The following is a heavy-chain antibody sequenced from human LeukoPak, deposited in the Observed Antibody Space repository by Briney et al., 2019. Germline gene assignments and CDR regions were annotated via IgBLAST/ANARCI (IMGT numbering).Heavy chain of an antibody. J-gene: IGHJ4*02. CDR2: SSSNGGST. CDR3: VNQISGWVY. D-gene: IGHD6-19*01. Sequence: GGSLRLSCSASGSTFSTLPMHWVRQAPGKGLEYVSGSSSNGGSTYYADSAKGRFTISRDNSKNTLYLQMSSLRPEDTAVYYCVNQISGWVYWGQGTLVTVSS. V-gene: IGHV3-64D*06. CDR1: GSTFSTLP.